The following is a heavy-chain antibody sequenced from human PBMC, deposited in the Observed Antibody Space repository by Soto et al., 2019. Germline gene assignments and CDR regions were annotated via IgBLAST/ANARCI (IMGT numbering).Heavy chain of an antibody. CDR1: GYTITSYD. V-gene: IGHV1-8*01. Sequence: ASVKVSCKASGYTITSYDINWVRQATGQGLEWMGWMNPNSGNTGYAQKFQGRVTMTRNTSISTAYMELSSLRTEDTAVYYCARDWFRRDYGEKRPFDYWGQGTLVTVSS. D-gene: IGHD4-17*01. J-gene: IGHJ4*02. CDR2: MNPNSGNT. CDR3: ARDWFRRDYGEKRPFDY.